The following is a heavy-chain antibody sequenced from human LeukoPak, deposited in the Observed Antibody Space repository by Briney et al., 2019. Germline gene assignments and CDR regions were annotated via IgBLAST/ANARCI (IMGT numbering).Heavy chain of an antibody. CDR1: GGIFSSYA. Sequence: SVKVSCKASGGIFSSYAISWVRQAPGQGLEWMGGVVPISGTVNYAQRFQGKVTIIADESTSTAYMELSSLRSEDTAVYYCAREGNWNDAGVDYWGQGTLVTVSS. J-gene: IGHJ4*02. CDR3: AREGNWNDAGVDY. D-gene: IGHD1-1*01. V-gene: IGHV1-69*01. CDR2: VVPISGTV.